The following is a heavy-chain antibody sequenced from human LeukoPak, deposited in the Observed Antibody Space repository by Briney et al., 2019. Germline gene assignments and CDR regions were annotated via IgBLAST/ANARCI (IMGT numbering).Heavy chain of an antibody. Sequence: GGSLRLSCAASGFTFNSFSMNWVRQAPGRGLEWVANINQNGSEIYYLDSVEGRFTISRDNAKNSLFLQMNSLRVEDTSVYYCVSGMIEFDYWGQGTRVTVSS. CDR3: VSGMIEFDY. V-gene: IGHV3-7*01. CDR1: GFTFNSFS. J-gene: IGHJ4*02. D-gene: IGHD3-22*01. CDR2: INQNGSEI.